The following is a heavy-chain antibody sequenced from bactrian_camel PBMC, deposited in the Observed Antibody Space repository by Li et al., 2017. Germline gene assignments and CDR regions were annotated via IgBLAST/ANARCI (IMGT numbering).Heavy chain of an antibody. D-gene: IGHD6*01. CDR2: IDSDGIT. Sequence: HVQLVESGGGSVQAGGSLRLSCAASGATQDIGCMGWFRQVPGLEREGIGSIDSDGITTYADSLKARFTISGDNAKSTLYLQMNSLKPEDTAMYYCAADDVFGRGAWKACTVGPGVDFEYWGQGTQVTVS. CDR1: GATQDIGC. J-gene: IGHJ4*01. V-gene: IGHV3S53*01. CDR3: AADDVFGRGAWKACTVGPGVDFEY.